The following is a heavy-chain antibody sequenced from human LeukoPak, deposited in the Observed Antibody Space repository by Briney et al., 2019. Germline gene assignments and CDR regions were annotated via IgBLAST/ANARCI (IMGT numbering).Heavy chain of an antibody. CDR1: GGSISSYY. Sequence: PSETLSLTCTVSGGSISSYYWSWIRQPPGKGLEWIGYIYYSGSTNYNPSLKSRVTISVDTSKNQFSLKLSSVTAADTAVYYCARVYSGSSGLSLDYWGQGTLVTVSS. CDR2: IYYSGST. V-gene: IGHV4-59*12. D-gene: IGHD3-22*01. CDR3: ARVYSGSSGLSLDY. J-gene: IGHJ4*02.